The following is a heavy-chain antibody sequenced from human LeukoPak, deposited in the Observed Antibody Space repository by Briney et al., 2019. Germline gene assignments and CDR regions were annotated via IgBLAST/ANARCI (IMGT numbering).Heavy chain of an antibody. V-gene: IGHV1-24*01. CDR1: GYTLTELS. CDR3: ARAECSSTSCYAGYYYYGMDV. J-gene: IGHJ6*04. CDR2: FDPEDGET. D-gene: IGHD2-2*01. Sequence: WASVKVSCKVSGYTLTELSMHWVRQAPGKGLEWMGGFDPEDGETIYAQKFQGRVTMTEDTSTDTAYMELSSLRSEDTAVYYCARAECSSTSCYAGYYYYGMDVWGKGTTVTVSS.